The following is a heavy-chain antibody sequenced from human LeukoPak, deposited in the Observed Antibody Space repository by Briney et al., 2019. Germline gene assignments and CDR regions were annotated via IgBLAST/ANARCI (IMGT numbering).Heavy chain of an antibody. D-gene: IGHD3-3*01. J-gene: IGHJ4*02. CDR1: GFTFSSYG. V-gene: IGHV3-30*18. CDR3: AKGYSYYDFWSGYPEGDSYYFDY. Sequence: GSSLRLSCAASGFTFSSYGMHWVRQAPGKGLEWVAVISSDGSNKYYADSVKGRFTISRDNSKNTLYLQMNSLRAEDTAVYYCAKGYSYYDFWSGYPEGDSYYFDYWGQGTLVTVSS. CDR2: ISSDGSNK.